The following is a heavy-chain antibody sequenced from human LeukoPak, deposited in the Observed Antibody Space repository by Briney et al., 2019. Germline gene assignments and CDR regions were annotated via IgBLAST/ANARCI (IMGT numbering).Heavy chain of an antibody. Sequence: PGGSLRLSCAASGFTFSSYSMNWVRQAPGKGLEWVSSVSSSSSYIYYANSVKGRFTISRDNAKTSLYLQMNSLRAEDTAVYYCARGRITIFGVAPVAAFDIWGQGTMVTVSS. CDR2: VSSSSSYI. D-gene: IGHD3-3*01. V-gene: IGHV3-21*01. CDR1: GFTFSSYS. J-gene: IGHJ3*02. CDR3: ARGRITIFGVAPVAAFDI.